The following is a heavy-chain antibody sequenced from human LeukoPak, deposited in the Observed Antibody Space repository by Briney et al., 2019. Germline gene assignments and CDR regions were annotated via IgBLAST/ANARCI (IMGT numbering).Heavy chain of an antibody. CDR3: AKDYGYNFRGYDY. Sequence: GGSLRLSCAASGFTFSSYSMNWVRQAPGKGLEWVSSISSSSSYIYYADSVKGRFTISRDNAKNSLYLQMNSLRAEDTAVYYCAKDYGYNFRGYDYWGQGTLVTVSS. CDR2: ISSSSSYI. CDR1: GFTFSSYS. J-gene: IGHJ4*02. V-gene: IGHV3-21*04. D-gene: IGHD5-24*01.